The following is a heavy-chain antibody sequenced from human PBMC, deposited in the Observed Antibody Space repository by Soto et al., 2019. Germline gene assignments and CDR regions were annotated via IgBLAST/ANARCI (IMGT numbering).Heavy chain of an antibody. D-gene: IGHD5-12*01. Sequence: EVQLVESGGGLVQPGGSLRLSCAASGFTFSSYEMNWVRQAPGKGLEWVSYISTSGTTIYYADSVKGRFTISRDNAKNSLYLQMNSLRAEDTAVYYCARELATIWSLVSSAGWFDPWGQGTLVTVSS. CDR3: ARELATIWSLVSSAGWFDP. J-gene: IGHJ5*02. V-gene: IGHV3-48*03. CDR1: GFTFSSYE. CDR2: ISTSGTTI.